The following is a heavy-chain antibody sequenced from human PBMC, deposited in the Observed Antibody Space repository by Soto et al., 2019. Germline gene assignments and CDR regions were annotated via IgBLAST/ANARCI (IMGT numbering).Heavy chain of an antibody. V-gene: IGHV4-59*12. CDR3: AREGSYSAYNFAHGIQLWSFDF. Sequence: SETLSLTCTVSGGSINDFYWSWIRQPPGKGLEWIGYIYYSGSTDYNPSLKSRVTISVDPSKAQFSLNLRSVNTADTAVYYCAREGSYSAYNFAHGIQLWSFDFWGQGALVTVSS. CDR2: IYYSGST. D-gene: IGHD5-12*01. J-gene: IGHJ4*02. CDR1: GGSINDFY.